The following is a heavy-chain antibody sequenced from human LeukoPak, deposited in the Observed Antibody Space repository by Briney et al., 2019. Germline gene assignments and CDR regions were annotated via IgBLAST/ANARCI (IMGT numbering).Heavy chain of an antibody. CDR1: RGTFSSYA. J-gene: IGHJ5*02. Sequence: AASVKVSCKASRGTFSSYAINWVRQAPGQGLEWMGGIIPIFGTANYAQKLQGRVTMTTDTSTSTAYMELRSLRSDDTAVYYCARGNILGGDSSSWYDWFDPWGQGTLVTVSS. CDR3: ARGNILGGDSSSWYDWFDP. V-gene: IGHV1-69*05. D-gene: IGHD6-13*01. CDR2: IIPIFGTA.